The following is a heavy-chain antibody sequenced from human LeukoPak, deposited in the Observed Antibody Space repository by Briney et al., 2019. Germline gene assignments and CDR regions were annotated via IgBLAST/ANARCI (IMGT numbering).Heavy chain of an antibody. CDR1: GFTFSDYY. D-gene: IGHD6-19*01. Sequence: GGSLRLSCAASGFTFSDYYMSWIRQAPGKGLEWVSYISSSGSTIYYADSVKGRFTISRDNAKNSLYLQMNSLRAEDTAVYYCARAQNSSGGYWVWTGARESLDYGGQETLVTVPS. CDR2: ISSSGSTI. CDR3: ARAQNSSGGYWVWTGARESLDY. J-gene: IGHJ4*02. V-gene: IGHV3-11*01.